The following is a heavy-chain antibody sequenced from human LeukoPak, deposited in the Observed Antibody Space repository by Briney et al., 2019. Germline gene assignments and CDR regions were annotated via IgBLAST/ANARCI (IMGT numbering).Heavy chain of an antibody. CDR2: ISSSSSYI. D-gene: IGHD1-26*01. J-gene: IGHJ4*02. CDR3: ATQQVGGRDY. V-gene: IGHV3-21*01. CDR1: GFTFSSYS. Sequence: GGSLRLSCAASGFTFSSYSMNWVRQAPGKGLEWVSSISSSSSYIYYADSVKGRFTISRDNAKNSLYLQMNSLRAEGTAVYYCATQQVGGRDYWGQGTLVTVSS.